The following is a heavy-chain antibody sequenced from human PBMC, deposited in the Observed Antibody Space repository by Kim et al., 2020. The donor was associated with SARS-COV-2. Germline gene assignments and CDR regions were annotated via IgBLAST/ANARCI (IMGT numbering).Heavy chain of an antibody. J-gene: IGHJ6*02. D-gene: IGHD2-2*01. V-gene: IGHV4-4*07. CDR1: GGSFTSHY. CDR2: IYTSGAT. CDR3: ARETIVVVPGARTRDYYYGLDV. Sequence: SETLSLTCNVSGGSFTSHYWNWIRQPAGGELEWIGRIYTSGATNYKPSLKNRVTMSVDTSKKQFSLKLSSVSAADTAVYYCARETIVVVPGARTRDYYYGLDVWGQGTTVTVSS.